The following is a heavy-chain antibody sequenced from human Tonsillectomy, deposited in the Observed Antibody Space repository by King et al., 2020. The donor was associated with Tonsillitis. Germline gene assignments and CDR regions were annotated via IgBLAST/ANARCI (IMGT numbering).Heavy chain of an antibody. CDR2: ISWNSGSI. V-gene: IGHV3-9*01. CDR1: GFTFDDYA. CDR3: AKDKGRLGELSLCDY. Sequence: DVQLVESGGGLVQPGRSLRLSCAASGFTFDDYAMHWVRQAPGKGLEWVSGISWNSGSISYADSVKGRFTISRDNAKNSLYLQMNSLRAEDTALYYCAKDKGRLGELSLCDYWGQGTMVTVSS. D-gene: IGHD3-16*02. J-gene: IGHJ4*02.